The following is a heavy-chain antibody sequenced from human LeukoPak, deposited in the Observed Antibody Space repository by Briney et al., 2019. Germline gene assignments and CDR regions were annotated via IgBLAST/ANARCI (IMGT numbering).Heavy chain of an antibody. CDR1: GFTLSSRG. CDR3: AKDYPLDSGSPPFFDY. V-gene: IGHV3-33*06. CDR2: VWSDGSTK. Sequence: GRSLRLSCAASGFTLSSRGMHWVRQAPGKGLEWVAVVWSDGSTKYYADSVKGRFTISRESSKNTLYLQMSSLRAEDTAVYYCAKDYPLDSGSPPFFDYWGQGTLVTVSS. D-gene: IGHD3-10*01. J-gene: IGHJ4*02.